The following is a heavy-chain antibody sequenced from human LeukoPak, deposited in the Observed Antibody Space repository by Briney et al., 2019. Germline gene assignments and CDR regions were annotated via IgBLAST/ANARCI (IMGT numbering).Heavy chain of an antibody. J-gene: IGHJ4*02. V-gene: IGHV1-18*01. CDR2: ISGYNGNT. CDR3: ARVYLGIYYDGSPSPFDY. D-gene: IGHD3-22*01. Sequence: ASVKVSCKASGYTFTSYAVIWVRQVPGQGLEWMGWISGYNGNTKSSQSLQDRVIMTTDTSTRTAYMELRSLRPDDTAVYYCARVYLGIYYDGSPSPFDYWGRGTLVTVSS. CDR1: GYTFTSYA.